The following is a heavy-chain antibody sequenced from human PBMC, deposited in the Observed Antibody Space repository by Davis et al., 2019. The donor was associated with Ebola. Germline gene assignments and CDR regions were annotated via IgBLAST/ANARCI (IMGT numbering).Heavy chain of an antibody. J-gene: IGHJ5*02. CDR1: GFTVSSNY. D-gene: IGHD6-13*01. Sequence: GESLKISCAASGFTVSSNYMNWVRQAPGKGLEWVSYISSSGSTIYYADSVKGRFTISRDNAKNSLYLQMNSLRAEDTAVYYCARGYSSSWYFWFDPWGQGTLVTVSS. CDR2: ISSSGSTI. V-gene: IGHV3-48*03. CDR3: ARGYSSSWYFWFDP.